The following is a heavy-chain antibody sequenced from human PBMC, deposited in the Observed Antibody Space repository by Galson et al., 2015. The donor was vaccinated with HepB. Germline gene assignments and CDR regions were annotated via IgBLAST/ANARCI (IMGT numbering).Heavy chain of an antibody. J-gene: IGHJ4*02. CDR2: IDPSDDST. CDR3: AKEGVAGGGLDY. CDR1: GYTFTSNY. Sequence: SVKVSCKASGYTFTSNYVHWLRQAPGQGLEWMGRIDPSDDSTRYAQKFQGRVAMTRDTSTNTVYTELTSLISEDTAVYYCAKEGVAGGGLDYWGQGTLITVSS. D-gene: IGHD1-1*01. V-gene: IGHV1-46*01.